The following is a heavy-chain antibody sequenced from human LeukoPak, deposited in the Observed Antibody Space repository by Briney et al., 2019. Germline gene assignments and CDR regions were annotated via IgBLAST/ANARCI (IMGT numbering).Heavy chain of an antibody. CDR2: IYYSGST. CDR1: GVSISSYY. CDR3: ARAPGGFGELSDAFDI. Sequence: SETLSLTCTVSGVSISSYYWSWLRQPPGKGLEWIGYIYYSGSTNYNPSLKSRVTISVDTSKNQFSLKLSSATAADTAVYYCARAPGGFGELSDAFDIWGQGTMVTVSS. V-gene: IGHV4-59*01. D-gene: IGHD3-10*01. J-gene: IGHJ3*02.